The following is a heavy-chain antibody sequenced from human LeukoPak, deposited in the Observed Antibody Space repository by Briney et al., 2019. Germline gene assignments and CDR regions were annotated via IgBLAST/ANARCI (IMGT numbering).Heavy chain of an antibody. CDR1: GFTFSSHA. D-gene: IGHD6-19*01. Sequence: GGSLRLSCAASGFTFSSHAMHWVRQAPGRGLEWVAVIWYDGSNKYYVDSVKGRFTISRDNSKNTMYLQMNSLRAEDTAVYYCARMWAVAGPFDYWGQGTLVTVSS. J-gene: IGHJ4*02. V-gene: IGHV3-33*01. CDR2: IWYDGSNK. CDR3: ARMWAVAGPFDY.